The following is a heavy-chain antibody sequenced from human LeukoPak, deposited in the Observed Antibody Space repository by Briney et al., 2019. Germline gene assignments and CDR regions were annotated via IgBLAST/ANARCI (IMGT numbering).Heavy chain of an antibody. J-gene: IGHJ4*02. Sequence: GASVKVSRKASGYTFTSYYMHWVRQAPGQGLERMGIINPSGGSTSYAQKFQGRVTMTRDMSTSTVYMELSSLRSEDTAVYYCAREQSGVLYRALDYWGQGTLVTVSS. D-gene: IGHD2-8*01. CDR2: INPSGGST. V-gene: IGHV1-46*01. CDR3: AREQSGVLYRALDY. CDR1: GYTFTSYY.